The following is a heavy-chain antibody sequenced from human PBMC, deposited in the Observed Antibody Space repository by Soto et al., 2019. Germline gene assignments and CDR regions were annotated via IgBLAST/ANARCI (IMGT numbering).Heavy chain of an antibody. CDR2: IYFSGST. CDR3: ARHGSY. V-gene: IGHV4-39*01. CDR1: GVSMNNTSYY. J-gene: IGHJ4*02. Sequence: QLQLQESGPGLVKPSETLSLTCTVSGVSMNNTSYYWGWIRQSPGKGLEWIGTIYFSGSTFYNPSLKSRLTLSIDRSKNQFSLRLTSVTAADTAVYYCARHGSYWGQGTLVAVSS.